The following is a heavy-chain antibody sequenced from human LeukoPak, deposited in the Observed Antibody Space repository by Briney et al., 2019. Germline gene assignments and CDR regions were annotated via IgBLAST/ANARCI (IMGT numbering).Heavy chain of an antibody. D-gene: IGHD6-19*01. V-gene: IGHV1-18*01. J-gene: IGHJ4*02. CDR3: AREGDSSGWPNDY. Sequence: GASVKVSCKASGYTFTSYGITWVRQAPGQGLEWMGWISAYYGNTNYAQKLQGRVAMTTDTSTTTAYMELRSLKSDDTAVYYCAREGDSSGWPNDYWGQGTLVTVSS. CDR2: ISAYYGNT. CDR1: GYTFTSYG.